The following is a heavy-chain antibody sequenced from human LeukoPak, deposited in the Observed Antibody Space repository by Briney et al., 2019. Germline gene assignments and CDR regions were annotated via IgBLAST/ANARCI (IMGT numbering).Heavy chain of an antibody. J-gene: IGHJ5*02. CDR1: GGSISTYY. Sequence: SETLSLICTVSGGSISTYYWSWIRQPPGRGLEWIGFIYYSGSTNYNPSLKSRVTISVDTPKNQFTLKLSSVTAADTAVHYCARQSLGPSRSGTSNIWFDPWGQGTLVTVSS. D-gene: IGHD3-10*01. CDR3: ARQSLGPSRSGTSNIWFDP. CDR2: IYYSGST. V-gene: IGHV4-59*08.